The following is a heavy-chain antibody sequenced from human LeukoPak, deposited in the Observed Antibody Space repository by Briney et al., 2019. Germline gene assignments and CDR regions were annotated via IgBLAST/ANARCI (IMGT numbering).Heavy chain of an antibody. D-gene: IGHD3-3*01. CDR3: ARAHGVTIFGVVMYDAFDV. J-gene: IGHJ3*01. V-gene: IGHV3-53*01. CDR2: IYSGGST. Sequence: GGSLRLSCAASGFTVSSNYMIWVRQAPGKGLEWVSVIYSGGSTYYADSVKGRFTISRDNSKNTLYIQMHSLRAEDTAVYYCARAHGVTIFGVVMYDAFDVWGQGTMVTVSS. CDR1: GFTVSSNY.